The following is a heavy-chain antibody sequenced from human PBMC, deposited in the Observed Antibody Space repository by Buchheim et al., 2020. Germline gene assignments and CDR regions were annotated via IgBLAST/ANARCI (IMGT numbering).Heavy chain of an antibody. Sequence: QVQLQESGPGLVKPSETLSLTCTVSGGSVSSSSYYWGWVRQPPGKGLEWIGSIYHSGSTYYNPSLKSRVTISVDTSKNQFSLKLSSVTAADTAVYYCAESNNWYGVEDCWGQGTL. D-gene: IGHD6-13*01. CDR2: IYHSGST. CDR3: AESNNWYGVEDC. J-gene: IGHJ4*02. V-gene: IGHV4-39*01. CDR1: GGSVSSSSYY.